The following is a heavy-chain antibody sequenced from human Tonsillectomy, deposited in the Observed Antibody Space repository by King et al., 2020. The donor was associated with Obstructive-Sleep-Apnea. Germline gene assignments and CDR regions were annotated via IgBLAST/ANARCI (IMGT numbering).Heavy chain of an antibody. Sequence: QLVQSGAEVKKPGESLKISCKGYGYSFTSNWIGWVRQMPGKGLEWMGIIDPGDSDTRYSPSFQGQVTISADKSISTAYLQWSSLKASDTAMYYCARQGEYFDFNYYYYGMDVWGQGTTVTVSS. J-gene: IGHJ6*02. V-gene: IGHV5-51*01. CDR2: IDPGDSDT. D-gene: IGHD3-9*01. CDR3: ARQGEYFDFNYYYYGMDV. CDR1: GYSFTSNW.